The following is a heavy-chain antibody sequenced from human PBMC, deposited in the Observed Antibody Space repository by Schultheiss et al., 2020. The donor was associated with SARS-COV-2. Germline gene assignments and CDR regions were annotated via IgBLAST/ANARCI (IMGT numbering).Heavy chain of an antibody. V-gene: IGHV3-30*02. D-gene: IGHD4-17*01. CDR1: GFTFSSYG. J-gene: IGHJ4*02. Sequence: GGSLRLSCAASGFTFSSYGMHWVRQAPGKGLEWVAFIRYDGSNKYYADSVKGRFTISRDNSKNTLYLQMNSLRAEDTAVYYCAIMTRTANDYGDYDTYYFDYWGQGTLVTVSS. CDR2: IRYDGSNK. CDR3: AIMTRTANDYGDYDTYYFDY.